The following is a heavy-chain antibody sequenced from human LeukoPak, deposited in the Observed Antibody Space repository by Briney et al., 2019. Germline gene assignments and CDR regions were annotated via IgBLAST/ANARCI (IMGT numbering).Heavy chain of an antibody. CDR3: ARAWAGMISSYVADFDY. D-gene: IGHD3-16*01. CDR2: IWFDGSNK. V-gene: IGHV3-33*01. CDR1: GFTFSSYG. Sequence: GGSLRLSCAASGFTFSSYGMHWVRQAPGKGLEWVAVIWFDGSNKYYADSVKGRFTISRDNSKNTLYLQMNSLRAEDTAVYYCARAWAGMISSYVADFDYWGQGTLVTVSS. J-gene: IGHJ4*02.